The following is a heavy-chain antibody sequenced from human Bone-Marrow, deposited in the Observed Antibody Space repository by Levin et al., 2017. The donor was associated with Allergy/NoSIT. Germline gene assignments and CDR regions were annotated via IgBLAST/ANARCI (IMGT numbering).Heavy chain of an antibody. V-gene: IGHV3-30*18. CDR2: ISYDGNNK. J-gene: IGHJ6*02. CDR1: GFSFSNYG. Sequence: GGSLRLSCAGSGFSFSNYGMHWVRQAPGKGLEWVAVISYDGNNKYYGDTVKGRFTISKDNSKNLVYLQMNSLRIEDTAVYYCAKDLSGAMDVWGQGTTVTVSS. CDR3: AKDLSGAMDV. D-gene: IGHD3-10*01.